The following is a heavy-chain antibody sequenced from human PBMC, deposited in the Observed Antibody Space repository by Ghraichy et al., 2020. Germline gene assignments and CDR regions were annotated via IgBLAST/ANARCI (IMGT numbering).Heavy chain of an antibody. J-gene: IGHJ4*02. CDR1: GGSFSGYY. CDR3: ARGGWPATNDY. Sequence: SETLSLTCAVYGGSFSGYYWSWIRQPPGKGLEWIGEINHSGSTNYNPSLKSRVTISVDTSKNQFSLKLSSVTAADTAVYYCARGGWPATNDYWGQGTLVTVSS. CDR2: INHSGST. D-gene: IGHD1-26*01. V-gene: IGHV4-34*01.